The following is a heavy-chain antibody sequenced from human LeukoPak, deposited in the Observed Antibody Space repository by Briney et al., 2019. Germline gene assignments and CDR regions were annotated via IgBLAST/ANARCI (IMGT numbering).Heavy chain of an antibody. CDR2: ISGSGGST. CDR1: GFTFSSYA. V-gene: IGHV3-23*01. J-gene: IGHJ4*02. CDR3: AKDSLFRYGDYVVY. D-gene: IGHD4-17*01. Sequence: PGGSLRLFCAASGFTFSSYAMSWVRQAPGKGLEWVSAISGSGGSTYYADSVKGRFTISRDNSKNTLYLQMNSLRAEDTAVYYCAKDSLFRYGDYVVYWGQGTLVTVSS.